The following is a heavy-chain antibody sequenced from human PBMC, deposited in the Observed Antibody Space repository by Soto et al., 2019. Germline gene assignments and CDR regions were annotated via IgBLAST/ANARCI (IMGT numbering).Heavy chain of an antibody. V-gene: IGHV4-59*08. CDR3: VRRRGGETISFDY. J-gene: IGHJ4*02. D-gene: IGHD3-9*01. Sequence: SETLSLTCTVSGGSIGSYYWCWIRQRPEKGLEWIGYIYYSGSTNYNPALKSRVTISVDTSKNQFSLKLSSVTAADTAVYYCVRRRGGETISFDYWGQGTRVTVSS. CDR1: GGSIGSYY. CDR2: IYYSGST.